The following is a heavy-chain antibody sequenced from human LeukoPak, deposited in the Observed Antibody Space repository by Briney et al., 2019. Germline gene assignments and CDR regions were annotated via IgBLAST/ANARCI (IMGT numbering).Heavy chain of an antibody. D-gene: IGHD3-22*01. V-gene: IGHV1-2*02. CDR1: GHTFTGYY. J-gene: IGHJ4*02. CDR2: INPKSGGT. CDR3: ALEYYYDSGGYYFDS. Sequence: ASVKVSCKASGHTFTGYYIHWVRRAPGQGLEWMGWINPKSGGTNYEQKFQGRVTMTSDTSISTAYMELSSLRSDDTAVYYCALEYYYDSGGYYFDSWGQGTLVTVSS.